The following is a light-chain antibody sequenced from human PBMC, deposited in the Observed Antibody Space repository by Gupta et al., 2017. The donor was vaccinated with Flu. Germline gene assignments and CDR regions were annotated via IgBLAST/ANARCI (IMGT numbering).Light chain of an antibody. J-gene: IGLJ3*02. CDR1: SSDIGSYNR. Sequence: VTPSGTGSSSDIGSYNRVSWYQQPPGTAPKLIIYEVSNRPSGVLDRFSGSKSGNTASLTISGLQAEDEADYYCSSYTSSSPPVVFGGGTKLTVL. CDR3: SSYTSSSPPVV. V-gene: IGLV2-18*02. CDR2: EVS.